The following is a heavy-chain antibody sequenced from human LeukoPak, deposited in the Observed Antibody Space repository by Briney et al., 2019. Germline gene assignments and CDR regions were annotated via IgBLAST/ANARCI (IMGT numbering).Heavy chain of an antibody. Sequence: GGSLRLSCAASGLSFSSYWIHWVRHAPGKGLVWVSRINSDGSSTSYADSVKGRFTISRDNAKNTLYLQMNSLRAEDTAVYYCARESVKGAFDIWGRGTMVTVSS. V-gene: IGHV3-74*01. CDR2: INSDGSST. D-gene: IGHD4-17*01. J-gene: IGHJ3*02. CDR3: ARESVKGAFDI. CDR1: GLSFSSYW.